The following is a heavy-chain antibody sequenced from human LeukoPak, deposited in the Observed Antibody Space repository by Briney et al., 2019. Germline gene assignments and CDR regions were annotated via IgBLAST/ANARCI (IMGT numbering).Heavy chain of an antibody. Sequence: SETLSLTCSIYGGSFSGYYWGWIRQPPGKGLEWIGEMNHSGSRNYNSSLKSRVTIPVDTSKNQFSLRLSSVTAADTAIYYCARGPLRSDAFDIWGQGTMVTVSS. J-gene: IGHJ3*02. CDR1: GGSFSGYY. CDR3: ARGPLRSDAFDI. CDR2: MNHSGSR. D-gene: IGHD3-16*01. V-gene: IGHV4-34*01.